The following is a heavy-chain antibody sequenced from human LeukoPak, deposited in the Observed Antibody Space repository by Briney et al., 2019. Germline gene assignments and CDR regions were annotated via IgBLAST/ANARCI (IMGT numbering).Heavy chain of an antibody. CDR3: ARDLGAYGGISFHFDY. V-gene: IGHV3-66*01. J-gene: IGHJ4*02. D-gene: IGHD4-23*01. CDR2: IYSGGST. CDR1: GFTVSSNY. Sequence: GGSLRLSCAASGFTVSSNYMSWVRQAPGKGLEWVSVIYSGGSTYYADPVKGRFTISRDNSKNTLYLQMNSLRAEDTAVYYCARDLGAYGGISFHFDYWGQGTLVTVSS.